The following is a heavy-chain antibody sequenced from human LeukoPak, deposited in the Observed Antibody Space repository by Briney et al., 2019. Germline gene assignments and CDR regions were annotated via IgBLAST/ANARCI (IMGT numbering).Heavy chain of an antibody. CDR3: ATYRQVLLPFES. CDR2: IGGSGGST. D-gene: IGHD2-8*02. V-gene: IGHV3-23*01. J-gene: IGHJ4*02. CDR1: GFTFDDYA. Sequence: PGGSLRLSCAASGFTFDDYAMHWVRQAPGKGLVWVSSIGGSGGSTYYADSVKGRFTISRDNSKNTLYLQMNSLRAEDTAIYYCATYRQVLLPFESWGQGTLVTVSS.